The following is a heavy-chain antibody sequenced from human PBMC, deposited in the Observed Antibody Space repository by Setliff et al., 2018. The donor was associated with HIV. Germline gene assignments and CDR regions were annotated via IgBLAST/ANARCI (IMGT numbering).Heavy chain of an antibody. CDR3: ARVRQREFSGHDYCYFDY. V-gene: IGHV3-21*01. J-gene: IGHJ4*02. D-gene: IGHD5-12*01. CDR1: GFTFSTFS. CDR2: ITSRSADI. Sequence: GGSLRLSCAASGFTFSTFSMSWVRQAPGKGLEWVSSITSRSADIYYADSVRGRFTISRDNARNSLVLQMNSLRADDTAVYYCARVRQREFSGHDYCYFDYWGQGTLVTVSS.